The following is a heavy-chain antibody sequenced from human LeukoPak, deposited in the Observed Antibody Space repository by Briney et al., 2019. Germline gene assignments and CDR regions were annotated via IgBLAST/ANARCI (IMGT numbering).Heavy chain of an antibody. CDR3: ARDFFVVPAAPIYYYYGMDV. D-gene: IGHD2-2*01. CDR2: ISYDGSNK. CDR1: GFTFSSYA. Sequence: PGGSLRLSCAASGFTFSSYAMHWVRQAPGKGLEWVAVISYDGSNKYYADSVKGRFTISRDNSKNTLYLQMNSLRAEDTAVYYCARDFFVVPAAPIYYYYGMDVWGQGTTVTVSS. J-gene: IGHJ6*02. V-gene: IGHV3-30-3*01.